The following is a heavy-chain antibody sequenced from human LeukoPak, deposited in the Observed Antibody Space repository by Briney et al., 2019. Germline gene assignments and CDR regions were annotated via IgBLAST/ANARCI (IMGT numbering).Heavy chain of an antibody. V-gene: IGHV7-4-1*02. D-gene: IGHD4-17*01. J-gene: IGHJ4*02. Sequence: ASVNVSCKGSGYKFISYAMNWVRQAPGQGPEWMGWINTDTGNPTYAQGFTGRFVFSLDTSVSTAYLQISSLKAEDTAVYYCARGDYGDTDYWGQGTLVTVSS. CDR3: ARGDYGDTDY. CDR2: INTDTGNP. CDR1: GYKFISYA.